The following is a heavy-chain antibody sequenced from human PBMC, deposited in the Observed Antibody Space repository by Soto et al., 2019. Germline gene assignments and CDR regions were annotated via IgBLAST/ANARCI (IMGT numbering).Heavy chain of an antibody. CDR3: ARHDYYDFWSGYYRGYYYYYMDV. CDR1: GHSLSSYY. V-gene: IGHV4-59*08. J-gene: IGHJ6*03. D-gene: IGHD3-3*01. CDR2: IYYSGGT. Sequence: SDTLSLTCTLSGHSLSSYYSISHRQPPGKGLQWIGYIYYSGGTNYNPSFKSRVTISVDTSKNQFSLKLSSVTAADTAVYYCARHDYYDFWSGYYRGYYYYYMDVWGKGTTVPVSS.